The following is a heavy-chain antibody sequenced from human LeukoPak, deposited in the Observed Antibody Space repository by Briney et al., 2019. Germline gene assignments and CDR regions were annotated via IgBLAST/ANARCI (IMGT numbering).Heavy chain of an antibody. J-gene: IGHJ3*02. CDR1: GYTFTDHY. CDR3: AIRDYGDRDPFDI. CDR2: INPNSAAT. V-gene: IGHV1-2*02. Sequence: ASVKVSCKASGYTFTDHYIHWVRQAPGQGLEWMGWINPNSAATYSPQTFQGSATMTRDKSIRTAYMDLSRLRSDDTALYYCAIRDYGDRDPFDIWGQGTMVTVSS. D-gene: IGHD4-17*01.